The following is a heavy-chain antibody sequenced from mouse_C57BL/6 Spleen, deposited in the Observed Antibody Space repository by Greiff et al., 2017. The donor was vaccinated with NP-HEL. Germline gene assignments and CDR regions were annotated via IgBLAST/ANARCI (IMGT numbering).Heavy chain of an antibody. CDR1: GYTFTSYW. CDR2: INPSNGGT. V-gene: IGHV1-53*01. Sequence: QVQLQQPGTELVKPGASVKLSCKASGYTFTSYWMHWVKQRPGQGLEWIGNINPSNGGTNYNEKFKSKATLTVDKSSSTAYMQLSSLTSEDSAVYYCARTPYYYGSTPGYFDVWGTGTTVTVSS. J-gene: IGHJ1*03. D-gene: IGHD1-1*01. CDR3: ARTPYYYGSTPGYFDV.